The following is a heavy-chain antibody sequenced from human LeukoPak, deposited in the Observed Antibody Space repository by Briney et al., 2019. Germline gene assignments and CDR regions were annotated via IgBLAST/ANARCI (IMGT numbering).Heavy chain of an antibody. CDR3: AKDREYGDYYEDFDY. CDR2: ISGSGGST. CDR1: GFTFSSYA. J-gene: IGHJ4*02. D-gene: IGHD4-17*01. Sequence: PGGSLRLSCVASGFTFSSYAMSWVRQAPGKGLEWVSAISGSGGSTYYADSVKGRFTISRDNSKNTLYLQMNSLRAEDTAVYYCAKDREYGDYYEDFDYWGQGTLVTVSS. V-gene: IGHV3-23*01.